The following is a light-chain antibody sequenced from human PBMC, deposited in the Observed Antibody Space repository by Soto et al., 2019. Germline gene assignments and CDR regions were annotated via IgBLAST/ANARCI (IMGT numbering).Light chain of an antibody. CDR2: GAS. Sequence: EILLTQSPGTMSLSTGERAALFCRASQSVGSRYLAWYQQKPGKAPRLLIYGASSRATGIPARFSGSGSGTEFTLTISCLQSEDFAAYYCQQYNNCPWTFGQGTKVDI. J-gene: IGKJ1*01. CDR3: QQYNNCPWT. V-gene: IGKV3D-15*01. CDR1: QSVGSRY.